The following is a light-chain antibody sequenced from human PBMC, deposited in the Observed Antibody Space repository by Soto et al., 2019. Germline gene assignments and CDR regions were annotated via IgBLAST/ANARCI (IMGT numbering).Light chain of an antibody. Sequence: DIQMTQSPSSLSASVGDRVTITCRASQGISSYLNWYQQKPGKAPKLLIYAASTLQSGVPSRVSGSGSGTDVTLTISCLQSEDFATYYCQQYYSYPRTFGQGTKVDIK. CDR2: AAS. V-gene: IGKV1-39*01. CDR1: QGISSY. CDR3: QQYYSYPRT. J-gene: IGKJ1*01.